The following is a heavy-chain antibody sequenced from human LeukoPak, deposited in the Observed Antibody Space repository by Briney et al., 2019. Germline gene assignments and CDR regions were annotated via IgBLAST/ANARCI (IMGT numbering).Heavy chain of an antibody. Sequence: ASVKVSCKASGYTFTSYGISWVRQAPGQGLEWMGWISAHNGNTNYAQKLQGTVTMTTDTSTSTAYMELKSLKSDDTAVYYCARDRAPTVTTFAGANYWGQGTLVTVSS. CDR2: ISAHNGNT. J-gene: IGHJ4*02. CDR1: GYTFTSYG. D-gene: IGHD4-17*01. CDR3: ARDRAPTVTTFAGANY. V-gene: IGHV1-18*01.